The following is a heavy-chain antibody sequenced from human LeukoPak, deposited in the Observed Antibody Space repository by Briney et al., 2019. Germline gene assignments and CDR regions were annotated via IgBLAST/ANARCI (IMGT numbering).Heavy chain of an antibody. CDR2: ISSSGSTI. Sequence: PGGSLRLSCAASGFTFSSYEMNWVRQAPGKGLEWVSYISSSGSTIYYADSVKGRFTISRDNAKNSLYLQMNSLRDGDTAVYYCARSVPGGRGRTGSIEFWGQGTLVTVSS. V-gene: IGHV3-48*03. CDR1: GFTFSSYE. CDR3: ARSVPGGRGRTGSIEF. D-gene: IGHD1-14*01. J-gene: IGHJ4*02.